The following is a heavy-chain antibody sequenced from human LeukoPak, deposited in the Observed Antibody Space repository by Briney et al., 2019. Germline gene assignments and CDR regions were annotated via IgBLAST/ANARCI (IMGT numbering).Heavy chain of an antibody. J-gene: IGHJ4*02. Sequence: ERSLRLSCAASGFTFNNYAMNWVRQAPGKGLEWVSAISVGGGSTYYADSVKGRFTISRDNSKNTLNLQMNSLRAEDTAVYYCAKSVDNWGQGTLVTVSS. V-gene: IGHV3-23*01. CDR2: ISVGGGST. CDR1: GFTFNNYA. CDR3: AKSVDN.